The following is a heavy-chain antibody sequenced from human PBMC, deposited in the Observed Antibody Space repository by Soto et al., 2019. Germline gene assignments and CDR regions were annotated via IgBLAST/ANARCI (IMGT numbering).Heavy chain of an antibody. V-gene: IGHV1-18*01. D-gene: IGHD1-7*01. CDR2: ISAYNGNT. J-gene: IGHJ5*02. CDR3: ARDFRPGTGTTRGWFDP. Sequence: QVQLVQSGAEVKKPGASVKVSCKASGYTFTSYGISWVRQAPGQGLEWMGWISAYNGNTNYAQKLQGRVTMSTDTSPSTAYMELRSLRSDDTAVYYCARDFRPGTGTTRGWFDPWGQGTLVTVSS. CDR1: GYTFTSYG.